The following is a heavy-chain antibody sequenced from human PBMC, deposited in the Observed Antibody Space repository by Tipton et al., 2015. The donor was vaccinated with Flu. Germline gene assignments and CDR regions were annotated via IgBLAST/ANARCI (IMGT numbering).Heavy chain of an antibody. Sequence: SPRLSCAASGFTVSSNYMSWVRQAPGKGLEWVSVIYSDGSTYYIDSVKGRFTISRDNAKKTVYLQMNSLRAEDTALYYCARDARYYEGSPSLDLDLWGQGTMVTVSS. V-gene: IGHV3-53*01. CDR1: GFTVSSNY. J-gene: IGHJ2*01. D-gene: IGHD3-22*01. CDR3: ARDARYYEGSPSLDLDL. CDR2: IYSDGST.